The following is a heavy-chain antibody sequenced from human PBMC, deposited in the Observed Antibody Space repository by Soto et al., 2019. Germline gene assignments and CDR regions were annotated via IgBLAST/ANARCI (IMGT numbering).Heavy chain of an antibody. CDR3: ARGPFSYDILTGYYYYYYGMDV. CDR2: MNPNSGNT. Sequence: ASVKVSCKASGYTFTSYDINWVRQATGQGLEWMGWMNPNSGNTGYAQKFQGRVTMTRNTSISTAYMELSSLRSEDTAVYYCARGPFSYDILTGYYYYYYGMDVWGQGTTVTVSS. V-gene: IGHV1-8*01. J-gene: IGHJ6*02. CDR1: GYTFTSYD. D-gene: IGHD3-9*01.